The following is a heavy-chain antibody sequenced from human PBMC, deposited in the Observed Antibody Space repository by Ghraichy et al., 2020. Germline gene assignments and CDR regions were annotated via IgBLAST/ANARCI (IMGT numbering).Heavy chain of an antibody. V-gene: IGHV4-39*07. CDR2: IYYSGST. Sequence: SETLSLTCTVSGGSISSSSYYWGWIRQPPGKGLEWIGSIYYSGSTYYNPSLKSRVTISVDTSKNQFSLKLSSVTAADTAVYYCARNTAMVDYWGQGTLVTVSS. J-gene: IGHJ4*02. D-gene: IGHD5-18*01. CDR1: GGSISSSSYY. CDR3: ARNTAMVDY.